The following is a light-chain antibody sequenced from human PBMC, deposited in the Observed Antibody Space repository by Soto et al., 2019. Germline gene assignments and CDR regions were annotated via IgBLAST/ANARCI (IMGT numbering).Light chain of an antibody. CDR3: QSYDSSLRGSV. J-gene: IGLJ2*01. CDR1: SSNIGAGYD. CDR2: GNN. V-gene: IGLV1-40*01. Sequence: QPVLTQPPSVSGAPGQRVTISCTGSSSNIGAGYDVHWYQQLPGTAPKLLIYGNNNRPSGVPDRFSGSKSGTSASLAITGLQAEDEANYYCQSYDSSLRGSVLGGGTKLTVL.